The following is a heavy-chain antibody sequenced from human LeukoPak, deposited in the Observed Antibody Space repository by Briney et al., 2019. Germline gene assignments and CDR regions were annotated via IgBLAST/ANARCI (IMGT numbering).Heavy chain of an antibody. CDR2: IKQDGSEK. V-gene: IGHV3-7*01. Sequence: GGSLRLSCAASGFTFSSYWMSWVRQAPGKGLEWVANIKQDGSEKYYVDSVKGRFTISRDNAKNSLYLQMNSLRAEDTAVYYCAREAVAGGVYYYYYYMDVWGKGTTVTVSS. CDR1: GFTFSSYW. CDR3: AREAVAGGVYYYYYYMDV. J-gene: IGHJ6*03. D-gene: IGHD6-19*01.